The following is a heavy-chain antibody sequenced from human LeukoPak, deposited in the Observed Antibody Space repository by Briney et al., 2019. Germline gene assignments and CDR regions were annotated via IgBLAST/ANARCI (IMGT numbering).Heavy chain of an antibody. CDR1: GYTFTSYA. CDR3: ARVLRGYSYAYFDY. CDR2: INAGNGNT. V-gene: IGHV1-3*01. Sequence: ASVKIFCKASGYTFTSYAMHWVRQAPGQRLEWMGWINAGNGNTKYSQKFQGRVTITRDTSASTAYMELSSLRSEDTAVYYCARVLRGYSYAYFDYWGQGTLVTVSS. D-gene: IGHD5-18*01. J-gene: IGHJ4*02.